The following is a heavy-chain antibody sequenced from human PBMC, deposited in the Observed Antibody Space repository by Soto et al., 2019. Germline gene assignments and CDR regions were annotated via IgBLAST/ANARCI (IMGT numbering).Heavy chain of an antibody. D-gene: IGHD4-17*01. CDR2: ISYDGSNK. CDR3: ATAYGDYGREGADY. J-gene: IGHJ4*02. CDR1: GFTFSSYG. Sequence: QVQLVESGGGVVQPGRSLRLSCAASGFTFSSYGMHWVRQAPGKGLEWVAVISYDGSNKYYADSVKGRFTISRDNSKNTLYLQMNSLRAKDTAVYYCATAYGDYGREGADYWGQGTLVTVSS. V-gene: IGHV3-30*03.